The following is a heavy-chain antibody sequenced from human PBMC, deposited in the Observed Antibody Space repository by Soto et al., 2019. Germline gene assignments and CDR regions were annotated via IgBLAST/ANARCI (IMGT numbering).Heavy chain of an antibody. CDR3: AKDLDYGDYGMSFDY. J-gene: IGHJ4*02. CDR1: GFTFSSYA. V-gene: IGHV3-23*01. D-gene: IGHD4-17*01. CDR2: ISGSGGST. Sequence: GGSLRLSCAASGFTFSSYAMSWVRQAPGKGLEWVSAISGSGGSTYYADSVKGRFTISRDNSKNTLYLQMNSLRAEDTAVYYCAKDLDYGDYGMSFDYWGQGTLVTVSS.